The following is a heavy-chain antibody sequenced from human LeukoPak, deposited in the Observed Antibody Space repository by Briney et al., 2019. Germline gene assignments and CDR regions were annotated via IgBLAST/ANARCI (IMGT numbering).Heavy chain of an antibody. V-gene: IGHV4-4*07. J-gene: IGHJ5*02. CDR2: IYTSGST. CDR3: ARDSQQITMVRGVIITRENYNWFDP. D-gene: IGHD3-10*01. CDR1: GGSISSYY. Sequence: SETLSLTCTVSGGSISSYYWSWIRQPAGKGLEWIGRIYTSGSTNYNPSLKSRVTMSVDTSKNQFSLKLSSVTAADTAVYYCARDSQQITMVRGVIITRENYNWFDPWGQGTLVTVSS.